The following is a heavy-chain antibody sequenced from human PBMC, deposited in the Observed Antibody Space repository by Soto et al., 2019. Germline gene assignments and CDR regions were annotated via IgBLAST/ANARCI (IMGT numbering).Heavy chain of an antibody. D-gene: IGHD3-10*01. J-gene: IGHJ5*02. CDR1: EGSRSRGGYA. CDR3: ASHRITNNWFDT. CDR2: IYYSGST. V-gene: IGHV4-31*03. Sequence: PSGTLSLTCTVSEGSRSRGGYAGCWIRQHPGKGLEWIGYIYYSGSTYYNPSLKSRVTISVDTSKNQFYLNLSSVTAADTAVYYCASHRITNNWFDTWGQRTVVLVSS.